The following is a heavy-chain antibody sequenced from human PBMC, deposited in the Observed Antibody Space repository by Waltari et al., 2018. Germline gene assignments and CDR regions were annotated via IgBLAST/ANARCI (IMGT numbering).Heavy chain of an antibody. CDR1: GGSISSGGYY. CDR3: ARDSSGYSSGWPYYFDY. Sequence: QVQLQESGPGLVKPSQTLSLTCTVSGGSISSGGYYWSWIRQHPGKGLEWIGYIYYSGSTYYNPSLKSRVTISVDTSKNQFSLKLSSVTAADTAVYYCARDSSGYSSGWPYYFDYWGQGTLVTVSS. J-gene: IGHJ4*02. D-gene: IGHD6-19*01. CDR2: IYYSGST. V-gene: IGHV4-31*03.